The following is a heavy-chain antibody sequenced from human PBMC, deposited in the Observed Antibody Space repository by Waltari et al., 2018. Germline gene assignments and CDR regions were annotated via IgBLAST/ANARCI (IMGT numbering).Heavy chain of an antibody. V-gene: IGHV3-33*01. Sequence: QVQLVESGGGVVQPGRSLRLFCAACGCTFSSYGRHWVRQDPGQGWDWEAVIGYDGSNKYYAESVKGRFTISRDNSKNTLYLQMNSLRAEDTAVYYCASGLGYVDYWGQGTLVTVSS. CDR3: ASGLGYVDY. CDR1: GCTFSSYG. D-gene: IGHD3-16*01. CDR2: IGYDGSNK. J-gene: IGHJ4*02.